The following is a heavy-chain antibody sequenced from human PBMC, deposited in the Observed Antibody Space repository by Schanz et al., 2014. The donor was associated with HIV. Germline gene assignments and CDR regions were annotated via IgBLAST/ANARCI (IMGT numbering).Heavy chain of an antibody. J-gene: IGHJ6*02. CDR3: AKAYSTSRPYSMDI. CDR1: GVTFSNYW. V-gene: IGHV3-7*03. CDR2: IKQDGTEM. Sequence: VQVVESGGGVVQPGRSLRLSCVASGVTFSNYWMTWVRHVSGKGLEWVANIKQDGTEMYYVDSVKGRFTISRDNAKNSLYMQMNSLRGEDTALYYGAKAYSTSRPYSMDIWGQGTTVTVSS. D-gene: IGHD6-6*01.